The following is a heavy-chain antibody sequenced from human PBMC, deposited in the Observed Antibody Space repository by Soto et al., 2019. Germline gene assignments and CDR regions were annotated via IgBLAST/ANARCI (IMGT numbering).Heavy chain of an antibody. J-gene: IGHJ5*01. D-gene: IGHD2-8*01. CDR1: GDSVSTNSAT. V-gene: IGHV6-1*01. Sequence: SQTLSLTCAISGDSVSTNSATCDWIRQSPSRGLEWLGRTYYRSKWYNDYAVSVEGRITINPDTSNNQVSLQLNSVTPDDTAVYYCARLIGNSWLDSWGQGTLVTV. CDR2: TYYRSKWYN. CDR3: ARLIGNSWLDS.